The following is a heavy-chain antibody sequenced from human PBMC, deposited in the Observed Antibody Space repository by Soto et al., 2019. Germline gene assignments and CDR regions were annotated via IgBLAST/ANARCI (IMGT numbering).Heavy chain of an antibody. Sequence: EVQLVESGGGLVQPGGSLILSCAASGFTFSSFTMNWVRQAPGNGLEWVSYIGSSGITRYHADSVKGRFTVSRDNARNSLYLKMNSRRDEDTAWYYGAISGSSGYNRYRIGSTDAFEVGGQGKMVTVSP. CDR2: IGSSGITR. J-gene: IGHJ3*01. CDR1: GFTFSSFT. D-gene: IGHD6-19*01. CDR3: AISGSSGYNRYRIGSTDAFEV. V-gene: IGHV3-48*02.